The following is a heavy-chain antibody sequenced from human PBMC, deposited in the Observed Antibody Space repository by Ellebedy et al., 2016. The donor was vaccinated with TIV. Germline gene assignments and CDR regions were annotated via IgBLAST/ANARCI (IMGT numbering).Heavy chain of an antibody. CDR3: ARDNYYDNSGPFDY. J-gene: IGHJ4*02. CDR2: INAGNGNT. CDR1: GYTFISYG. V-gene: IGHV1-3*01. D-gene: IGHD3-22*01. Sequence: ASVKVSCXASGYTFISYGIHWVRQAPGQRPEWMGWINAGNGNTKYSQKFQDRVTITRDTSASTAYMELRSLRSEDTAVYYCARDNYYDNSGPFDYWGQGTLVTVSS.